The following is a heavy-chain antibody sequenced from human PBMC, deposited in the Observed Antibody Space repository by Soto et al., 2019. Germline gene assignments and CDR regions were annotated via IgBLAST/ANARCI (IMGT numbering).Heavy chain of an antibody. CDR3: SRLSGSGAFGTRGMDV. D-gene: IGHD3-10*01. Sequence: GASAKVSCKAFGYTFTSYYMHWVRQAPGQGLEWMGIINPSGGSTSYAQKFQGRVTMTRDTSIRPAYMELSRLRSDDTAMYSCSRLSGSGAFGTRGMDVWGQGTTVTVS. CDR1: GYTFTSYY. J-gene: IGHJ6*02. CDR2: INPSGGST. V-gene: IGHV1-46*01.